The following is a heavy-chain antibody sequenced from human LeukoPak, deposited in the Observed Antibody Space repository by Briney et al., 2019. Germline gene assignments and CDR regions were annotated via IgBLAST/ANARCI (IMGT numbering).Heavy chain of an antibody. CDR3: ARVFPKDEYYYYYGMDV. CDR2: INHSGST. D-gene: IGHD2/OR15-2a*01. Sequence: SETLSLTCAVYGGSFSGYYWSWIRQPPGKGLEWIGEINHSGSTNYNPSLKSRVTISIDTSKNQFSLKLSSVTAADTAVYYCARVFPKDEYYYYYGMDVWGQGTTVTVSS. CDR1: GGSFSGYY. J-gene: IGHJ6*02. V-gene: IGHV4-34*01.